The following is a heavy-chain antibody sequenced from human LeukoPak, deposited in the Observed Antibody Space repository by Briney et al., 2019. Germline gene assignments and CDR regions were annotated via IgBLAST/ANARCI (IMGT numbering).Heavy chain of an antibody. J-gene: IGHJ4*02. CDR3: ARPGQVSQLAVKYYFDY. D-gene: IGHD6-13*01. Sequence: PGGSLRLSCAASGFTFSSYGMHWVRQAPGKGLEWVAFIRYDGSNKYYADSVKGRFTISRDNSKNTLYLQMNSLRAEDTAVYYCARPGQVSQLAVKYYFDYWGQGTLVTVSS. CDR2: IRYDGSNK. CDR1: GFTFSSYG. V-gene: IGHV3-30*02.